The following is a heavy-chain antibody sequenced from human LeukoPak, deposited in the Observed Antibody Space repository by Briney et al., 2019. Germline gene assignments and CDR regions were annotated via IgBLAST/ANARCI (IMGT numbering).Heavy chain of an antibody. V-gene: IGHV4-31*03. J-gene: IGHJ6*02. CDR2: IYYTGST. Sequence: SQTLSLTCTVSGGAIISGAYYWNWIRQHPGKGLEWIGYIYYTGSTYYNPSLRSRVTMSLDRSKNQFSLRLSSVTAADSAVYYCARAAYCSDGACYPGRYYYYGLDVWGQGTTVTVSS. D-gene: IGHD2-15*01. CDR3: ARAAYCSDGACYPGRYYYYGLDV. CDR1: GGAIISGAYY.